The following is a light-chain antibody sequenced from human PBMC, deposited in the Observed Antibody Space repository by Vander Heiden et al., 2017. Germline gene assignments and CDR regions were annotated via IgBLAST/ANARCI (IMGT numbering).Light chain of an antibody. CDR3: QQFSRYPWA. Sequence: DIQMTQSPSSLSASVGDRVTITCRASQSISSWLAWYQQKPGKAPKLLIYKASSLEIGVPSRFSGSGSGTEFTLTIDSLQPDDFATYYCQQFSRYPWAFGQGTKVGVK. CDR1: QSISSW. V-gene: IGKV1-5*03. CDR2: KAS. J-gene: IGKJ1*01.